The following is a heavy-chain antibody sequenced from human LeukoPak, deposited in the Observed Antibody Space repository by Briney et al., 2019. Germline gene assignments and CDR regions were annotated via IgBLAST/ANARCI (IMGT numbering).Heavy chain of an antibody. CDR3: ARGPLWFGGSVDY. J-gene: IGHJ4*02. Sequence: PSETLSLTCAVYGGSFSGYYWSWIRQPPGKGLEWIGEINHSGSTNYNPSLKSLVTISVDTSKNQFSLKLSSVTAADTAVYYCARGPLWFGGSVDYWGQGTLVTVSS. D-gene: IGHD3-10*01. V-gene: IGHV4-34*01. CDR2: INHSGST. CDR1: GGSFSGYY.